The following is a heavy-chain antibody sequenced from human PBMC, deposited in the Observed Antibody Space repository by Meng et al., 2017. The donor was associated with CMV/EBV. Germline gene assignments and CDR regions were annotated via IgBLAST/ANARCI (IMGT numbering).Heavy chain of an antibody. CDR3: ARGRLFCSSTSCRNGGIGY. Sequence: ASVQVSCNASGYTFTSYDINWVRQATGQGLEWMGWMNPNSGNTGYAQKFQGRVTITRNTSISTAYMELSSLGSEDTAVYYCARGRLFCSSTSCRNGGIGYWGQGTLVTVSS. CDR2: MNPNSGNT. V-gene: IGHV1-8*03. D-gene: IGHD2-2*01. J-gene: IGHJ4*02. CDR1: GYTFTSYD.